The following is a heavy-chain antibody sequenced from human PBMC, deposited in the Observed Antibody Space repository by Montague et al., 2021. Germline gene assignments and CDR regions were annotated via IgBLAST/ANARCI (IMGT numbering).Heavy chain of an antibody. D-gene: IGHD3-22*01. J-gene: IGHJ5*02. V-gene: IGHV4-4*02. CDR2: ISHNGST. Sequence: SETLSLTCAVSGGSISSNNWWTWVRQPPGKGLEWIGEISHNGSTTYSPSLKSRVTISMDKSKNQFSLKLTSVTAADTAVYYCARDAAWGQYETSGPYWFDPWGQGTLVTVSS. CDR3: ARDAAWGQYETSGPYWFDP. CDR1: GGSISSNNW.